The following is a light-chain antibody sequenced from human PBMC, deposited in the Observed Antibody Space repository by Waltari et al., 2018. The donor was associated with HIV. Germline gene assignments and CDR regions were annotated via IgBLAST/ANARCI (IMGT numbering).Light chain of an antibody. CDR2: KDD. CDR3: QSFHGITAV. Sequence: NFMLTQPHSVSASPGKTVTISCTGSSGRVASHYVQWYQPRPGSAPTTVIYKDDQRPSGVPDRFSGSINSSSNSASLTISGLKTEDEADYYCQSFHGITAVFGGGTKLTVL. V-gene: IGLV6-57*02. CDR1: SGRVASHY. J-gene: IGLJ3*02.